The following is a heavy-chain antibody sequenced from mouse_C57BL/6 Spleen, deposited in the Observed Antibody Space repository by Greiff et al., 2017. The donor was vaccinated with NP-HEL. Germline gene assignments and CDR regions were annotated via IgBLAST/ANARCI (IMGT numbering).Heavy chain of an antibody. Sequence: VQLQQSGPELVKPGASVKIPCKASGYTFTDYNMDWVKQSHGKSLEWIGDINPNNGGTIYNQKFKSKATLTVDKSSSTAYMQLSSLTSEDSAVYYCARGDWYFDYWGQGTTLTVSS. CDR3: ARGDWYFDY. V-gene: IGHV1-18*01. CDR2: INPNNGGT. D-gene: IGHD3-3*01. CDR1: GYTFTDYN. J-gene: IGHJ2*01.